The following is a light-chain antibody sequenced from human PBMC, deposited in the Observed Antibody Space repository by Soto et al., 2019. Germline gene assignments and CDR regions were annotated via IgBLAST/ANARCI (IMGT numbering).Light chain of an antibody. V-gene: IGLV2-14*01. CDR1: SSDVGGYNS. CDR2: EVS. CDR3: TSHAESTTLV. Sequence: QSVLTQPASVSGSPGQSITISCTGSSSDVGGYNSVSWYQHHPGKAPKLIISEVSDRPSGISNRFSASKSGNTASLTISGLQAEDEADYFCTSHAESTTLVFGGGTKLTVL. J-gene: IGLJ3*02.